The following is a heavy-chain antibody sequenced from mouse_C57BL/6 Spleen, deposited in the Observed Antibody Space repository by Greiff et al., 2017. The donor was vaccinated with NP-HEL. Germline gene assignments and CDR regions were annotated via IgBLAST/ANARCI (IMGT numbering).Heavy chain of an antibody. CDR3: ATTGQLLRWFAY. D-gene: IGHD1-1*01. J-gene: IGHJ3*01. Sequence: VQLVESGAELVRPGTSVKVSCKASGYAFTNYLIEWVKQRPGQGLEWIGVINPGSGGTNYNEKFKGKATLTADKSSSTAYMQLSSLTSEDSAVYFCATTGQLLRWFAYWGQGTLVTVSA. V-gene: IGHV1-54*01. CDR2: INPGSGGT. CDR1: GYAFTNYL.